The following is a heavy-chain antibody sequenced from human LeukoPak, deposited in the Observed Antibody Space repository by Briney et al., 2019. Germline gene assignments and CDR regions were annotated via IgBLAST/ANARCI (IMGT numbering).Heavy chain of an antibody. Sequence: SETLSLICTVSGASISSYYWSWIRQPLGKGLEWIGYIYYSGSTNYSPSLQSRVTISVDTSRNQFSLKLTSVTAADTAVYYCARDGTSGYFPWYFDLWGRGTLVTVSS. J-gene: IGHJ2*01. CDR3: ARDGTSGYFPWYFDL. D-gene: IGHD3-22*01. CDR2: IYYSGST. V-gene: IGHV4-59*01. CDR1: GASISSYY.